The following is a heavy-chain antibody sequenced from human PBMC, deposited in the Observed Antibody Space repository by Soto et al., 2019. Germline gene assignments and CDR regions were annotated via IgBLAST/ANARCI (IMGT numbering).Heavy chain of an antibody. V-gene: IGHV3-30*18. J-gene: IGHJ3*02. D-gene: IGHD4-17*01. CDR1: GFTFSSYG. Sequence: QVQLVESGGGVVQPGRSLRLSCAASGFTFSSYGIHWGRQAPGKGLEWVAVISYDGSKKYYADSVKGRITISRDNSNNTLYLQMNSLRGEDTAVYYCVKENYGDSSTYGFDIWGPGTMVTVSS. CDR2: ISYDGSKK. CDR3: VKENYGDSSTYGFDI.